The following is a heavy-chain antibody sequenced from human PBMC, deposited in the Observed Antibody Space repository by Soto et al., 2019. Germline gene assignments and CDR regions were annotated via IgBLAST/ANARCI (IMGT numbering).Heavy chain of an antibody. V-gene: IGHV5-51*01. CDR3: AGYCSSTRCYNRHDAFDI. D-gene: IGHD2-2*02. CDR1: GYIFTTYW. CDR2: IYPGDSDT. Sequence: GESLKISCKGSGYIFTTYWIAWVRQMPGKGLEWMGIIYPGDSDTRYSPPFQGQVTISADKSISTAYLQWSSLKASDTAMYYCAGYCSSTRCYNRHDAFDIWGQGTMVTVSS. J-gene: IGHJ3*02.